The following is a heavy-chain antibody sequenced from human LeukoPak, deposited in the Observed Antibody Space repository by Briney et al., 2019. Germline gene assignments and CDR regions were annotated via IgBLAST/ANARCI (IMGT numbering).Heavy chain of an antibody. J-gene: IGHJ4*02. D-gene: IGHD4-11*01. Sequence: PGGSLRLSCAASGFTFSDYYMSWIRQAPGKGLEWVSYISSSGSTIYYADSVKGRFTISRDNAKTSLYLQMNSLRAEDTAVYYCARDDDYSNPTLDYWGQGTLVTVSS. CDR2: ISSSGSTI. CDR3: ARDDDYSNPTLDY. V-gene: IGHV3-11*01. CDR1: GFTFSDYY.